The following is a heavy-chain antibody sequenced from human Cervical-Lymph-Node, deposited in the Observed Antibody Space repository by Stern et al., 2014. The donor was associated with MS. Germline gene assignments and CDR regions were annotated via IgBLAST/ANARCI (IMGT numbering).Heavy chain of an antibody. J-gene: IGHJ4*02. CDR2: IYYTGST. CDR1: SGSIRNGDYY. D-gene: IGHD5-24*01. Sequence: QLQLQESGPGLVKPSQTLSLTCTVSSGSIRNGDYYWSWIRQPPGKGLEWIGNIYYTGSTNYKSSLKSLVTISLDTSKNQFSLKLSSVTAADTAVYYCASQMATSGGDYFDYWGQGTLVTVSS. V-gene: IGHV4-30-4*01. CDR3: ASQMATSGGDYFDY.